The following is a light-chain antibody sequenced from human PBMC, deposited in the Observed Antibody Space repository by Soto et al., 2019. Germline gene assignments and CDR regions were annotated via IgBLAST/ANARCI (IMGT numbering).Light chain of an antibody. CDR1: SSDVGGYSY. CDR2: EVS. CDR3: SSFSSITREV. Sequence: QSVLTQPASVSGSPGQSITISCTGTSSDVGGYSYVSWYQQHPGKTPKLMIYEVSNRPSGVSHRFSGSKSGNTASLTISGLQTDDEDDYYCSSFSSITREVFGGGTKLTVL. J-gene: IGLJ2*01. V-gene: IGLV2-14*01.